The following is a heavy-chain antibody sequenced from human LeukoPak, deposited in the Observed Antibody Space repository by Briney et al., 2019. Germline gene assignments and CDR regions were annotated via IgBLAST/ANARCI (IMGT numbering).Heavy chain of an antibody. D-gene: IGHD2-8*02. CDR1: GFTFSSRA. V-gene: IGHV3-23*01. Sequence: SGGSLRLSCTASGFTFSSRAMSWVRQAPGKGLEWVSTIGAGGFTTYDADSVKGRFTISRDNSKKTLYLQMNSLRAEDTAVYYCCSRYSSGRGFDSWGQGALVTVSS. CDR2: IGAGGFTT. J-gene: IGHJ4*02. CDR3: CSRYSSGRGFDS.